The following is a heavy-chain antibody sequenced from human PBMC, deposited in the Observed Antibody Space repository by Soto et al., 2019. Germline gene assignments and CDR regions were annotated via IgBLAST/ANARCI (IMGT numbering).Heavy chain of an antibody. CDR3: AKGTTVTTYSPLGAFGV. Sequence: EVQLVESGGGLVQPGRSLRVSCAASGFSFDDYSMNWIRQVPGKGLEWVSGISWNSVGMAYADSVKGRFTISRDNAKKSLYLQMNSLRVEDTALYYCAKGTTVTTYSPLGAFGVWGQGAMVIVSS. D-gene: IGHD4-17*01. J-gene: IGHJ3*01. CDR1: GFSFDDYS. CDR2: ISWNSVGM. V-gene: IGHV3-9*01.